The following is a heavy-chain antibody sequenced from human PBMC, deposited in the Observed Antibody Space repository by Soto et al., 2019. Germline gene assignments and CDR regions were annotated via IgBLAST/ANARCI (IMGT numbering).Heavy chain of an antibody. V-gene: IGHV1-69*08. CDR1: GGTFSSYT. CDR2: IIPILGIA. CDR3: ARDVSSGWSNWFDP. D-gene: IGHD6-19*01. J-gene: IGHJ5*02. Sequence: QVQLVKSGAEVKKPGSSVKVSCKASGGTFSSYTISWVRQAPGQGLEWMGRIIPILGIANYAQKFQGRVTXXGXKXXSTAYMELSSLRSEDTAVYYCARDVSSGWSNWFDPWGQGTLVTVSS.